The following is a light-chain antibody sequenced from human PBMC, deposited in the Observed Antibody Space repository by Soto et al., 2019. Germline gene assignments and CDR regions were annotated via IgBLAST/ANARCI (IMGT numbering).Light chain of an antibody. Sequence: EIVLTQYPGTLSLSPGERGTLSCRASQSVTSTSLAWYQQKPGQATRLLMYGASSRATGTTDRISGGGSGTDFTLTISSLEPEDFAVYYCQQRSNWPQTVGPGTKVEIK. CDR1: QSVTSTS. J-gene: IGKJ1*01. CDR3: QQRSNWPQT. V-gene: IGKV3D-20*02. CDR2: GAS.